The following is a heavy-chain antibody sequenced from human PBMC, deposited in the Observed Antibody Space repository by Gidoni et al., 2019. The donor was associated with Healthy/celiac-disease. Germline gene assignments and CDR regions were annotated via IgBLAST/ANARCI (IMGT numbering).Heavy chain of an antibody. CDR3: AKTMPPFDYYGMDV. CDR1: GFTFSSYG. Sequence: QVQLVESGGGVVQPGRSLRLSCAASGFTFSSYGMHWVRQAPGKGLEWVAVISYDGSNKYYADSVKGRFTISRDNSKNTLYLQMNSLRAEDTAVYYCAKTMPPFDYYGMDVWGQGTTVTVSS. V-gene: IGHV3-30*18. D-gene: IGHD2-2*01. CDR2: ISYDGSNK. J-gene: IGHJ6*02.